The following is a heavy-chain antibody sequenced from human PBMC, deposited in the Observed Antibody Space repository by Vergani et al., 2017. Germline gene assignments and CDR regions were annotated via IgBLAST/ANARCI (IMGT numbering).Heavy chain of an antibody. D-gene: IGHD2-15*01. V-gene: IGHV3-30*02. J-gene: IGHJ4*02. CDR1: GFTFNRYS. CDR2: VLFDGSNE. CDR3: ARDLAYCHEGSCAL. Sequence: QVQLVQSGGGVVQPGGSLRLSCVASGFTFNRYSMQWVRPAQGKGLEWVAYVLFDGSNEYYADSVKGRFIVSRDNSNDALYLQMNSLRTDDTAVYYCARDLAYCHEGSCALWGQGSVVTVSS.